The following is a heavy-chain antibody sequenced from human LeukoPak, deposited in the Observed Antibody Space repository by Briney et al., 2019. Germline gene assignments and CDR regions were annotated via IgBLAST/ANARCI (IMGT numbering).Heavy chain of an antibody. CDR2: ITPVNGSV. J-gene: IGHJ5*02. V-gene: IGHV1-69*08. CDR3: TRVNLRGSQYNWFDP. CDR1: GGTFNSHI. Sequence: SVKVSCKTSGGTFNSHIFGWVRQAPGQGLEWMGRITPVNGSVKYAQKFQGRMSIFADGSTTTAYMELNSLTSEDTAVYFCTRVNLRGSQYNWFDPWGQGTLVTVSS. D-gene: IGHD1-26*01.